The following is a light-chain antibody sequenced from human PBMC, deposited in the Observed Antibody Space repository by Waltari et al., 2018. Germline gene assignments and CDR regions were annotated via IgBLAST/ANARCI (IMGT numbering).Light chain of an antibody. V-gene: IGLV2-14*01. CDR1: NTAMGYSNY. J-gene: IGLJ2*01. CDR3: AAYTSTNTVI. CDR2: DVT. Sequence: QSALTQPASVSGSPGQSITISCTGTNTAMGYSNYAPWYQQYPGKAPKLMIFDVTRWPSGVSHRFSGSKSGNTASLTISGLQAEDEADYFCAAYTSTNTVIFGGGTKVTVL.